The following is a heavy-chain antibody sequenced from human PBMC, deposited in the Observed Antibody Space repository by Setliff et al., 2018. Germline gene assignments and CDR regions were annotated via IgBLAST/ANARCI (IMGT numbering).Heavy chain of an antibody. CDR2: IKQDGSEK. V-gene: IGHV3-7*03. CDR1: GFTFINYW. Sequence: VGSLRLSCAASGFTFINYWMSWVRQAPGTGLEWLANIKQDGSEKFYVDSVKGRFTISRDNAKNSLYLQMNNLRAEDTAVYYCVRDSPYCVNGVCRGYWGQGTQVTVSS. D-gene: IGHD2-21*01. J-gene: IGHJ4*02. CDR3: VRDSPYCVNGVCRGY.